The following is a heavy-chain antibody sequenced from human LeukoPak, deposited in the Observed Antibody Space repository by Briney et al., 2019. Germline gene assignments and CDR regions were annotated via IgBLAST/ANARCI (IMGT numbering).Heavy chain of an antibody. CDR3: VREGNELLSKNFDY. J-gene: IGHJ4*02. CDR1: GFTFTGYY. V-gene: IGHV1-2*02. Sequence: ASVKVTCKASGFTFTGYYIHWVRQAPGQGLEWMGYINPHSGGTSSPQKFQGRVTMTTDTSISAAYMELSSLISDDTAMYYCVREGNELLSKNFDYWGQGTLVTVSS. D-gene: IGHD2-21*02. CDR2: INPHSGGT.